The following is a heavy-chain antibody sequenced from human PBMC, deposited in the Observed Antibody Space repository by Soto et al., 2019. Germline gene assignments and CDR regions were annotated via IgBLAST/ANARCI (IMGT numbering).Heavy chain of an antibody. Sequence: SGPTLVNPTQTLTLTCSFSGFSLSSSGVGVGWIRQPPGKALEWLALIYWNDDRRYSPSLKSRLTITKDTSKNKVVIIMTDMDTVDTGTFFCARKTFRAARAVWGRGTT. CDR1: GFSLSSSGVG. V-gene: IGHV2-5*01. CDR3: ARKTFRAARAV. J-gene: IGHJ6*02. CDR2: IYWNDDR.